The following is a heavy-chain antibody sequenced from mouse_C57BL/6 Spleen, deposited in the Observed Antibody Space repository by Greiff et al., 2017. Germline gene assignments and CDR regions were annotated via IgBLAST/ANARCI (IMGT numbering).Heavy chain of an antibody. V-gene: IGHV5-6*01. CDR3: ARQESNYEFDY. CDR2: ISSGGSYT. J-gene: IGHJ2*01. CDR1: GFTFSSYG. Sequence: DVQLQESGGDLVKPGGSLKLSCAASGFTFSSYGMSWVRQTPDKRLEWVATISSGGSYTYYPDSVKGRFTISRDNAKNTLYLQMSSLKSEDTAMYYCARQESNYEFDYWGQGTTLTVSS. D-gene: IGHD2-5*01.